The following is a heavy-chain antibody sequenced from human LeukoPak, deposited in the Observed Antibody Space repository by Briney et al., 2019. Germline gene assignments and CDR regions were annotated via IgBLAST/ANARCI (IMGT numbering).Heavy chain of an antibody. V-gene: IGHV4-4*07. J-gene: IGHJ5*02. CDR2: IYTSGST. CDR1: GGSISSYY. D-gene: IGHD6-19*01. Sequence: SETLSLTCTVSGGSISSYYWSWIRQPAGKGLEWIGRIYTSGSTNYNPSLKSRVTMSVDTSKNQFSLKLSSVTAADTAVYYCARDQTAVAGNWFDPWGQGTLVTVSS. CDR3: ARDQTAVAGNWFDP.